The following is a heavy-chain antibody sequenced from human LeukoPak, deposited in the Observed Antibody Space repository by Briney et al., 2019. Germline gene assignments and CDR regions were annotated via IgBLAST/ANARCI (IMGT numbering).Heavy chain of an antibody. V-gene: IGHV4-34*01. CDR1: GGSFSGYY. CDR3: ARWRVVSVWFGISLGGGYFDY. D-gene: IGHD3-10*01. CDR2: INHSGST. Sequence: PSETLSLTCAVYGGSFSGYYWSWIRQPPGKGLEWIGEINHSGSTNYNPSLKSRVTISVDTSKNQFSLKLSSVTAADTAVYYCARWRVVSVWFGISLGGGYFDYWGQGTLVTVSS. J-gene: IGHJ4*02.